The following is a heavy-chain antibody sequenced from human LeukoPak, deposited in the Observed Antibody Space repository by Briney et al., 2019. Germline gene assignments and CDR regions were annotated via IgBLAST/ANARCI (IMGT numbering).Heavy chain of an antibody. J-gene: IGHJ4*02. D-gene: IGHD2-8*01. CDR3: AGSVFDEYYFDY. V-gene: IGHV3-23*01. CDR1: GFTFSSYA. Sequence: PGGSLRLSCAASGFTFSSYAMSWVRQAPGKGLEWVSAISGSGGSTYYADSVKGRFTISRDNSKNTLYLQMNSLRAEDTAVYYCAGSVFDEYYFDYWGQGTLVTVSS. CDR2: ISGSGGST.